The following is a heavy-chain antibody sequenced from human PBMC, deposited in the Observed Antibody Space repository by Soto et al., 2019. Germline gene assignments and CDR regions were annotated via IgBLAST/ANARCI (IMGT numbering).Heavy chain of an antibody. V-gene: IGHV1-8*01. J-gene: IGHJ4*02. CDR3: ARGVSAGVDY. D-gene: IGHD1-26*01. CDR1: GYSFTSLD. Sequence: ASVKVSCKASGYSFTSLDINWVRQTAGQGLEWMGWMEPSTGKTGYAQKFQGRVTMTRDTSINTAYMELTTLTSDDTAFYYCARGVSAGVDYWGQGTLVTVSS. CDR2: MEPSTGKT.